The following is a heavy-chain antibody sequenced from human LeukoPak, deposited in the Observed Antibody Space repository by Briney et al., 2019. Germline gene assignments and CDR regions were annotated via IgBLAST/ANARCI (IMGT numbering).Heavy chain of an antibody. CDR3: ARDLGGPAAGTLDY. D-gene: IGHD6-13*01. V-gene: IGHV4-59*01. Sequence: SETLSLTCTVSGGSMRSYYWIWIRQPPGKGLEWIGYIDYTGRSKDNPSLKSRVTISVDMSKNQFSLKLRSVTAADTGVYYRARDLGGPAAGTLDYWGQGTLVTVSS. CDR1: GGSMRSYY. J-gene: IGHJ4*02. CDR2: IDYTGRS.